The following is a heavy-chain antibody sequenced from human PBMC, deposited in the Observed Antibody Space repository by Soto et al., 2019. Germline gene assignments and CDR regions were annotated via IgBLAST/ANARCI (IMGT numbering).Heavy chain of an antibody. CDR3: GRGGGSYDDYRVNYFDS. CDR1: GGSINSPIW. J-gene: IGHJ4*02. D-gene: IGHD4-17*01. V-gene: IGHV4-4*02. CDR2: VYHSGNT. Sequence: SETLSLTCTVFGGSINSPIWWSWVRQPPGKGLEWIGEVYHSGNTNYNPSLKSRVTISVDKSKNQFSLKLSSVIAADTAVYYWGRGGGSYDDYRVNYFDSWGQGALVTVSS.